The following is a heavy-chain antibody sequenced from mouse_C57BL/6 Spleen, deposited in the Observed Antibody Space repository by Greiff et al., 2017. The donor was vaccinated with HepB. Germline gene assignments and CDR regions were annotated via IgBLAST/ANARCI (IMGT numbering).Heavy chain of an antibody. Sequence: VQLQQSGPELVKPGASVKISCKASGYAFSSSWMNWVKQRPGKGLEWIGRIYPGDGDTNYNGKFKGKATLTADKSASTAYMQLSSLTSEDSSVYSWAREGLYDGYRWFADWGQGTLVTVS. CDR1: GYAFSSSW. J-gene: IGHJ3*01. CDR3: AREGLYDGYRWFAD. V-gene: IGHV1-82*01. CDR2: IYPGDGDT. D-gene: IGHD2-3*01.